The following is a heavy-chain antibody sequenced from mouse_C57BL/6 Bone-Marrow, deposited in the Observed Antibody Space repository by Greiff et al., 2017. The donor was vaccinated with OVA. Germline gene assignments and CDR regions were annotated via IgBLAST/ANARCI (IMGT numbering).Heavy chain of an antibody. J-gene: IGHJ2*01. Sequence: VQGVESGAELARPGASVKLSCKASGYTFTSYGISWVKQRTGQGLEWIGEIYPRSGNTYYNEKFKGKATLTADKYSSTAYMELRSLTSEDSAVNFCASLDSSGYFDYWGQGTTLTVSS. CDR1: GYTFTSYG. V-gene: IGHV1-81*01. D-gene: IGHD3-2*02. CDR3: ASLDSSGYFDY. CDR2: IYPRSGNT.